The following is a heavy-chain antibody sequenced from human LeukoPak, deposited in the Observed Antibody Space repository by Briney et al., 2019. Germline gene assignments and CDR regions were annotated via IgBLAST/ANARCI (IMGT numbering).Heavy chain of an antibody. CDR1: GGSISSSSYC. V-gene: IGHV4-39*01. CDR3: ARKNWGSHWFDP. CDR2: IFYSGST. Sequence: SETLSLICTVSGGSISSSSYCWDWIRQPPGKGLEWIGSIFYSGSTYYNPSLKSRVTISADTSKNQLSMKLSSVTAADTAVYYCARKNWGSHWFDPWGQGTLVTVSS. J-gene: IGHJ5*02. D-gene: IGHD7-27*01.